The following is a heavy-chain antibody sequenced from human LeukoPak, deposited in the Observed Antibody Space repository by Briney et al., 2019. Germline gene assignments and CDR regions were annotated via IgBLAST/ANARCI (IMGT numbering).Heavy chain of an antibody. Sequence: PGGSLRLSCAASGFTFSSYAMSWVRQAPGKGLEWVSGISDGGGTTYYADSVKGRFTISRDNSKNTLYLQMNSLRAEDTAVYYCAKVLAFTIFGAMDYWGQGTLVTVSS. CDR1: GFTFSSYA. J-gene: IGHJ4*02. CDR2: ISDGGGTT. D-gene: IGHD3-3*01. CDR3: AKVLAFTIFGAMDY. V-gene: IGHV3-23*01.